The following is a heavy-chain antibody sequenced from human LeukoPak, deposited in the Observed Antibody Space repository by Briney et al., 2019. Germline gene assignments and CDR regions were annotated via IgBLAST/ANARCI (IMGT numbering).Heavy chain of an antibody. V-gene: IGHV4-39*07. D-gene: IGHD6-6*01. CDR1: GDSITTSRFY. CDR2: IYYTGST. Sequence: SETLSLTCSVSGDSITTSRFYWGWIRQAPGKGLEWVGSIYYTGSTYYTPSLKGRVTISMDTTKNQFSLKLPSVTAADTAVYYCARAMSIAARLQTIFDYWGQGTLVTVSS. CDR3: ARAMSIAARLQTIFDY. J-gene: IGHJ4*02.